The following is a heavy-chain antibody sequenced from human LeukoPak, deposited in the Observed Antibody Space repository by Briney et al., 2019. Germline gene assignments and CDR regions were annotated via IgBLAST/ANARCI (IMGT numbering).Heavy chain of an antibody. D-gene: IGHD2-8*01. J-gene: IGHJ4*02. V-gene: IGHV3-33*03. CDR2: TWYDGSNK. Sequence: PGGSVRLSCAASGFNFSSYGMHWVRHVPGKGLEWVAVTWYDGSNKYYADSVRGRFIISRDNSKNTLYLQMNSLRAEDTAVYYCAKEREYCTNGVCSPLDYWGQGTLVTVSS. CDR3: AKEREYCTNGVCSPLDY. CDR1: GFNFSSYG.